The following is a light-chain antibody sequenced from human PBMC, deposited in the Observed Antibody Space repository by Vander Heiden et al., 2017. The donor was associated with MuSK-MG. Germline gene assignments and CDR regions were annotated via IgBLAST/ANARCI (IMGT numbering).Light chain of an antibody. CDR2: QDS. J-gene: IGLJ1*01. V-gene: IGLV3-1*01. CDR1: NLGDKY. Sequence: SYELTQPPSVSVSPGQTASITCAGDNLGDKYACWYQQKPGQSPVLVIYQDSKRPSGIPERFSGSNSGNTATLTISGPQAMDEADYYCQAWDSSTPNYVFGTGTKVTVL. CDR3: QAWDSSTPNYV.